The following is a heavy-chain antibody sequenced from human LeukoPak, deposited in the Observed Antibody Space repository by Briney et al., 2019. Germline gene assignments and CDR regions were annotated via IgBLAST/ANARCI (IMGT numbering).Heavy chain of an antibody. CDR2: VFHTGST. V-gene: IGHV4-38-2*01. D-gene: IGHD3-10*01. CDR1: GGSFSGYY. J-gene: IGHJ6*03. Sequence: PSETLSLTCAVYGGSFSGYYWGWIRQPPGKGLEWIGSVFHTGSTYYNPSLKSRVTISLDMSMNQFSLRLSSVTAADTAVYYCARHHSHYYGSGRYYNDYYYMDVWGKGTTVIVSS. CDR3: ARHHSHYYGSGRYYNDYYYMDV.